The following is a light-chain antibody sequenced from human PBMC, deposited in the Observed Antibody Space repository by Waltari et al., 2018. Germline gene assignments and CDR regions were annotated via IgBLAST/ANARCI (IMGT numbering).Light chain of an antibody. CDR2: AAS. J-gene: IGKJ1*01. CDR3: QQSYRPPRT. CDR1: QRYSNY. Sequence: DIQMTQSPSSLSASAGDRVTITCRASQRYSNYLNWYQQKPGKAPSILIYAASSLQSGVPARFSGSGSGTEFTLTISSLQPEDFATYYCQQSYRPPRTFGQGTKVEVK. V-gene: IGKV1-39*01.